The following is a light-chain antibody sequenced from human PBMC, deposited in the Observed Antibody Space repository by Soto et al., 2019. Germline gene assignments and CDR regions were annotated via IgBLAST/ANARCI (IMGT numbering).Light chain of an antibody. CDR2: DAS. Sequence: AIQLTQSPSSLSASVGDRVTITRRASQGISSALAWYQHKPGGAPRLLIYDASSLQSGVSSRFSGSGSGTDFTLTISSLQPEGFATYYCLQFQTYALTFGGGTKLEIK. J-gene: IGKJ4*01. CDR3: LQFQTYALT. V-gene: IGKV1-13*02. CDR1: QGISSA.